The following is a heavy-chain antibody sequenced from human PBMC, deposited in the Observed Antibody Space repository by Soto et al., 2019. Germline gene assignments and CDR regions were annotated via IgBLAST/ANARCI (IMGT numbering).Heavy chain of an antibody. Sequence: SETLSLTCTVSGGSISSYYWSWIRQPPGKGLEWIGYIYYSGSTNYNPSLKSRVTISVDTSKNQFSLKLSSVTAADTAVYYCARDNFVKYRPDEPTFWSGLYYYYYGMDVWGQGTTVTVSS. CDR2: IYYSGST. CDR3: ARDNFVKYRPDEPTFWSGLYYYYYGMDV. D-gene: IGHD3-3*01. CDR1: GGSISSYY. J-gene: IGHJ6*02. V-gene: IGHV4-59*01.